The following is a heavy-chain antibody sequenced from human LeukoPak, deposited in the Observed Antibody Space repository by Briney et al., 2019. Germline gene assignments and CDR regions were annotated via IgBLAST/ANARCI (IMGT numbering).Heavy chain of an antibody. CDR1: GFTFDDYA. J-gene: IGHJ4*02. CDR3: AKDISVDTAMGYFDY. D-gene: IGHD5-18*01. CDR2: ISWNSGSI. Sequence: GRSLRLLCAASGFTFDDYAMHGVRQAPGKGLEGVSGISWNSGSIGYADSVKGRFTISRDNAKNSLYLQMNSLRAEDTALYYCAKDISVDTAMGYFDYWGQGTLVTVSS. V-gene: IGHV3-9*01.